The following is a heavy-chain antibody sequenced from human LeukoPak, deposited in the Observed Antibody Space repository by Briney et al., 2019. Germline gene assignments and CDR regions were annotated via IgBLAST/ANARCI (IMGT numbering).Heavy chain of an antibody. V-gene: IGHV3-23*01. CDR3: AKALEQETVIALDS. D-gene: IGHD6-13*01. J-gene: IGHJ4*02. CDR2: ISGSGGST. Sequence: GGSLRLSCAASGFTFSTYAMNWVRQAPGKGLEWVSAISGSGGSTYYADSVKGRFTISRDNSKNTLYLQMNSLRAEDTSIYFCAKALEQETVIALDSWGQGTLVTVSS. CDR1: GFTFSTYA.